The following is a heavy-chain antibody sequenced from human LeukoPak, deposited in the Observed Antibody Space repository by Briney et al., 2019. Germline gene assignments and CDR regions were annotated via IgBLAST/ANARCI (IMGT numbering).Heavy chain of an antibody. J-gene: IGHJ4*02. V-gene: IGHV4-30-2*01. CDR1: VGSISSGGYS. CDR2: IYHSGST. CDR3: ARVSYGDYFFDY. Sequence: PSETLSLTCAVSVGSISSGGYSWSWIRQPPGKGLEWIGYIYHSGSTYYNPSLKSRVTISVDRSKNQFSLKLSSVTAADTAVYYCARVSYGDYFFDYWGQGTLVTVSS. D-gene: IGHD4-17*01.